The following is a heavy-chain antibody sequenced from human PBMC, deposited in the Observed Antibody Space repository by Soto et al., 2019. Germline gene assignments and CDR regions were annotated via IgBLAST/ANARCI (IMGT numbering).Heavy chain of an antibody. J-gene: IGHJ4*01. CDR3: ARDPSPYTSGWYGIDF. Sequence: GGSLRLSCTAPGFMFSAYAMLWVRQAPGKGLEWVAAMSYDGTNTYYADSVKGRFTISRDNSKNTLFLQMSSLTADDSAVYYCARDPSPYTSGWYGIDFWGLGTLVTVSS. CDR1: GFMFSAYA. D-gene: IGHD6-19*01. V-gene: IGHV3-30-3*01. CDR2: MSYDGTNT.